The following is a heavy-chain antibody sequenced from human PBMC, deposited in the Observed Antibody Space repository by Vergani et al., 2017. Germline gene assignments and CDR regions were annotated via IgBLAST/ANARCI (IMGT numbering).Heavy chain of an antibody. J-gene: IGHJ3*02. CDR1: GFTFSSYA. V-gene: IGHV3-30-3*01. D-gene: IGHD2-2*01. CDR3: AREYHDAFDI. CDR2: ISYDGSNK. Sequence: QVQLVESGGGVVQPGRSLRLSCAASGFTFSSYAMHWVRQAPGKGLEWVAVISYDGSNKYYADSVKGRFTISRDNSKNTLYLQMNSLRAEDTAVYYCAREYHDAFDIWGQGTMVTVSS.